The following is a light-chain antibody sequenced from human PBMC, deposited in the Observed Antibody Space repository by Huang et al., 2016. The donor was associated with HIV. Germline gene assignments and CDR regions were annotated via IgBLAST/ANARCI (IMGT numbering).Light chain of an antibody. J-gene: IGKJ1*01. Sequence: EIILTQSPATLSLFPGERATLSCRASQSVSTYLAWYQQKPGQAPRHLSYDASKRATGIPASCSGIGSATGFTRTISSLEPEDFAVYYCQQRSNWPGTFGQGTKVEV. CDR1: QSVSTY. CDR2: DAS. V-gene: IGKV3-11*01. CDR3: QQRSNWPGT.